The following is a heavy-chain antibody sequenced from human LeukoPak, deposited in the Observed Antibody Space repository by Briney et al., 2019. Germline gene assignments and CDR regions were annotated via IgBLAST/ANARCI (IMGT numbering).Heavy chain of an antibody. J-gene: IGHJ5*02. CDR1: GDSVSSNSAA. V-gene: IGHV6-1*01. CDR3: ARSHWNYDNWFDP. D-gene: IGHD1-7*01. CDR2: TYYMSKWYN. Sequence: SQTLSLTCAISGDSVSSNSAAWNWIRQSPSRGLEWLGRTYYMSKWYNDYAVSVKSRITINPETSKNRFSLQLKSVTPEDTAVYYCARSHWNYDNWFDPWGQGTLVTVSS.